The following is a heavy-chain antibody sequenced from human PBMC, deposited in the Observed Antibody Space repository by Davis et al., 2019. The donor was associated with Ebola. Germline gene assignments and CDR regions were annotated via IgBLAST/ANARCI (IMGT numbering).Heavy chain of an antibody. J-gene: IGHJ1*01. CDR3: AEGVVVIAPQLTEYFQH. V-gene: IGHV1-69*10. D-gene: IGHD2-21*01. CDR1: GGTFSSYA. CDR2: IIPILGIA. Sequence: SVKVSCKASGGTFSSYAISWVRQAPGQGLEWMGGIIPILGIANYAQKFQGRVTITADKSTSTAYMELSSLRSEDTAVYYCAEGVVVIAPQLTEYFQHWGQGTLVTVSS.